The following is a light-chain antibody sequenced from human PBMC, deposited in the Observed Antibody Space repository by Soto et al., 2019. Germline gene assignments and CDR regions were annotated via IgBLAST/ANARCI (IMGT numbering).Light chain of an antibody. CDR1: SGHSAYG. Sequence: QSVLTQSPSASASLGASVKLTCTLSSGHSAYGIAWHQQQPERGPRYLMKVNSDGSHSKGDGIPDRFSGSSSGAERYLTISSLQSEDEADYYCQTWAPGIHWVFGGGTKVTVL. CDR2: VNSDGSH. J-gene: IGLJ3*02. V-gene: IGLV4-69*01. CDR3: QTWAPGIHWV.